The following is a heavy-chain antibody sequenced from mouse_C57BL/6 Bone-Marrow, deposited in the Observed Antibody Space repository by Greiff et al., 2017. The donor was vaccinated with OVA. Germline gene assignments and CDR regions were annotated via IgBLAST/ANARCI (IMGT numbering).Heavy chain of an antibody. Sequence: QVQLQQSVAELVRPGASVKLSCTASGFNIKNTYMHWVKQRPEQGLAWIGYIYPRDGSTKYNEKFKGKATLTADKSSSTAYMQLNSLTSEDSAVYFCARERDLRLRYYGMDYWGQGTSVTVSS. V-gene: IGHV1S12*01. CDR2: IYPRDGST. J-gene: IGHJ4*01. CDR1: GFNIKNTY. D-gene: IGHD2-4*01. CDR3: ARERDLRLRYYGMDY.